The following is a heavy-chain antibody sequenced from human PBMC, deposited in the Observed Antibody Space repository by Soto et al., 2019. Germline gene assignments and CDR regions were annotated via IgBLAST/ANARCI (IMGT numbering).Heavy chain of an antibody. CDR2: ISGSGDST. Sequence: EVQLLESGGGLVQPGGSLRLSCAASGFTFSSYAMNWVRQAPGKGLQWVSVISGSGDSTYYADSVKGRFTISRDNSKNTLYVQMNSLRAEDTAAYYCARRNSGWYFDLWGRGTLVTVSS. CDR3: ARRNSGWYFDL. J-gene: IGHJ2*01. D-gene: IGHD4-4*01. CDR1: GFTFSSYA. V-gene: IGHV3-23*01.